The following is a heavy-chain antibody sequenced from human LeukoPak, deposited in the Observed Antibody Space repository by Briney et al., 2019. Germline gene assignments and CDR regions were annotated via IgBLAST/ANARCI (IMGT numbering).Heavy chain of an antibody. CDR3: ARDCWDYGSGSYCGIDY. D-gene: IGHD3-10*01. CDR2: ITSSSNYI. V-gene: IGHV3-21*03. J-gene: IGHJ4*02. CDR1: GFTFSSYN. Sequence: GGSLRLSCAASGFTFSSYNMNWVRQAPGKGLEWVSSITSSSNYIYYADSVKGRFTISRDNAKNSLYLQMNSLRAEGTTVYYCARDCWDYGSGSYCGIDYWGRGTLVTVSS.